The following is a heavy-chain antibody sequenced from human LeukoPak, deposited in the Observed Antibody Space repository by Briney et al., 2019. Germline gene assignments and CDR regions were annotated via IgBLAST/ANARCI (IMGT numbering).Heavy chain of an antibody. CDR2: IFHGGSA. V-gene: IGHV4-4*02. Sequence: SETLSLTCTVSGASISNSNWWSWVRQPPGKGLEWIGEIFHGGSANYNPSLKSRVAISVDKSKNQFSLNLISVTAADTAVYYCLYGGNSGDWLYWGQGTLVTVSS. D-gene: IGHD4-23*01. CDR1: GASISNSNW. CDR3: LYGGNSGDWLY. J-gene: IGHJ4*02.